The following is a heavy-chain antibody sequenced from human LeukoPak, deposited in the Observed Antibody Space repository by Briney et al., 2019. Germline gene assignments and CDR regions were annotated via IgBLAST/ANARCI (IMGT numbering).Heavy chain of an antibody. CDR3: ARHRYYGSGSRPNWFDP. Sequence: SETLSLTCTVSGGSISSSSYYWGWIRQPPGRGLEWIGSIYYSGSTYYNPSLKSRVTISVDTSKNHFSLKLSSVTAADTAVYYCARHRYYGSGSRPNWFDPWGQGTLVTVSS. CDR1: GGSISSSSYY. D-gene: IGHD3-10*01. V-gene: IGHV4-39*01. CDR2: IYYSGST. J-gene: IGHJ5*02.